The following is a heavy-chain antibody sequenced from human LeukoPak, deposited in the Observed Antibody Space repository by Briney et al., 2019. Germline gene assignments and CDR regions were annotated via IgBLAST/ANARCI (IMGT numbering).Heavy chain of an antibody. D-gene: IGHD3-16*01. CDR1: GFTFSDYY. V-gene: IGHV3-11*04. J-gene: IGHJ3*02. Sequence: GGSLRLSCAASGFTFSDYYMSWIRQAPGKGLEWVSYISSSGSTIYYADSVKGRFTISRDNAKNSLYLQMNSLRAEDTAIYYCARQKSYVDAFDMWGQGTMVTVSS. CDR3: ARQKSYVDAFDM. CDR2: ISSSGSTI.